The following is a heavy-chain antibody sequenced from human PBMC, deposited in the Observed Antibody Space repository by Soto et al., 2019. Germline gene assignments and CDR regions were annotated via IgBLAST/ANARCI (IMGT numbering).Heavy chain of an antibody. CDR2: INAGNGNT. CDR3: AREDCSGGSCYSPTPFDY. J-gene: IGHJ4*02. Sequence: ASVKVSCXASGYTFTSYAMHWVRQAPGQRLEWMGWINAGNGNTKYSQKFQGRVTITRDTSASTAYMELSSLRSEDTAVYYCAREDCSGGSCYSPTPFDYWGQGTLVTVSS. CDR1: GYTFTSYA. D-gene: IGHD2-15*01. V-gene: IGHV1-3*01.